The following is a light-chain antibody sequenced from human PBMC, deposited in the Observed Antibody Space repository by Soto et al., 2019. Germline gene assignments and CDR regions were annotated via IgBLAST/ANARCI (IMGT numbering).Light chain of an antibody. J-gene: IGLJ2*01. CDR2: EVS. CDR1: SNDVGSYNY. Sequence: QSALTQPASVSGSPGQSITISCTGTSNDVGSYNYVSWYQQHPDKAPKLMLYEVSSRPSGVSNRFSGSKSGNTASLTISGLQAEDEADYYCSSYTSSSTLVVFGGGTQLTVL. CDR3: SSYTSSSTLVV. V-gene: IGLV2-14*01.